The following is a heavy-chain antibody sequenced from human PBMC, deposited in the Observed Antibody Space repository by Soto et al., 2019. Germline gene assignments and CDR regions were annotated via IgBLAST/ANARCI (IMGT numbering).Heavy chain of an antibody. Sequence: GGSLRLSCAASGITLSSYAMSWVRQAPGKGPEWVSGISASGGSTSYADSVKGRFTISRDNSKNTLYLQMNSLRADDTAVYHCAKGKNSGTYRFYFDYWGQGALVTVSS. CDR3: AKGKNSGTYRFYFDY. D-gene: IGHD1-26*01. V-gene: IGHV3-23*01. J-gene: IGHJ4*02. CDR2: ISASGGST. CDR1: GITLSSYA.